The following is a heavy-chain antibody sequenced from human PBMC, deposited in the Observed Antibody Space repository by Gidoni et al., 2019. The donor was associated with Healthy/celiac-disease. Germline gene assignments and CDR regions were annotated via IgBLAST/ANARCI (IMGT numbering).Heavy chain of an antibody. Sequence: QVQLVESGGGVVQPGRSLRLSCAASGFTFSSYAMHWVRQAPGKGLEWVAVISYDGSNKYYADSVKGRFTISRDNSKNTLYLQMNSLRAEDTAVYYCAREMATIGGLDYWGQGTLVTVSS. CDR2: ISYDGSNK. D-gene: IGHD5-12*01. J-gene: IGHJ4*02. CDR3: AREMATIGGLDY. CDR1: GFTFSSYA. V-gene: IGHV3-30-3*01.